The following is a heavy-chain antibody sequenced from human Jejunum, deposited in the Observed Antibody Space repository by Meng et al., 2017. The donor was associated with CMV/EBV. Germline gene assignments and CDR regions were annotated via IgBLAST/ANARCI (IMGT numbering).Heavy chain of an antibody. V-gene: IGHV3-23*01. D-gene: IGHD1-26*01. CDR1: GFTFSNYA. Sequence: GSLGISCMGSGFTFSNYAMSWVRQVPGKGLEWVSSISGSGATTYYADSVKGRFAISRDNSRNTLFLQMSSLRDDDTGIYYCAKDMGFWGPGTLVTVSS. CDR3: AKDMGF. J-gene: IGHJ4*02. CDR2: ISGSGATT.